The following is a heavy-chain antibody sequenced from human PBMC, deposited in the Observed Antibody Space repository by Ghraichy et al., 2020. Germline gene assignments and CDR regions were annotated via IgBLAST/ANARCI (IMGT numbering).Heavy chain of an antibody. CDR2: IYYSGST. V-gene: IGHV4-59*08. CDR1: GGSISSYY. CDR3: ARGGTVVTFDY. J-gene: IGHJ4*02. Sequence: SETLSLTCTVSGGSISSYYWSWIRQPPGKGLEWIGYIYYSGSTNYNPSLKSRVTISVDTSKNQFSLKLNSVTAADTAVYYCARGGTVVTFDYWGQGTLVTVSS. D-gene: IGHD4-23*01.